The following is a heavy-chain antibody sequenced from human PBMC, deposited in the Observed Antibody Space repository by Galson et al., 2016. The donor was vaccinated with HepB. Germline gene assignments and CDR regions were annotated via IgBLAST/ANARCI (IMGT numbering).Heavy chain of an antibody. CDR2: TSYDGRTT. Sequence: SLRLSCAASGLIFSDRSAYWVRQGPHKGLEWVAATSYDGRTTLYGDSVKGRFTISRDNSKNTVFLQMDSLRREDTAAYYCATSIGMIAATITCGMDVWGKGSTVSVSS. CDR1: GLIFSDRS. V-gene: IGHV3-30*03. J-gene: IGHJ6*04. CDR3: ATSIGMIAATITCGMDV. D-gene: IGHD6-25*01.